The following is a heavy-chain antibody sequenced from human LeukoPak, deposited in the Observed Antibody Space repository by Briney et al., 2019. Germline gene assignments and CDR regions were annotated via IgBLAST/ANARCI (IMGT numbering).Heavy chain of an antibody. J-gene: IGHJ4*02. CDR3: AKDIGPGSGFDY. Sequence: GGSLRLSCAASGFTVSSNYMSWVRQAPGKGLEWVSAISGSGGSTYYADSVKGRFTISRDNSKNTLYLQMNSLRAEDTAVYYCAKDIGPGSGFDYWGQGTLVTVSS. D-gene: IGHD6-19*01. V-gene: IGHV3-23*01. CDR2: ISGSGGST. CDR1: GFTVSSNY.